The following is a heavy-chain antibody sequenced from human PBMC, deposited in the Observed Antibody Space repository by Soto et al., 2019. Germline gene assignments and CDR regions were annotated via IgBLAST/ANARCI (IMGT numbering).Heavy chain of an antibody. J-gene: IGHJ4*02. Sequence: GGSLRLSCAASGFTFSTCSMNRVRQAPGKGLEWRSYIGGSGGSISYADSVKGRFTISRDNGKNTLYLQMSSLRDEDTAVYYCARDLAWAFDSWGQGALVTVSS. CDR1: GFTFSTCS. CDR2: IGGSGGSI. CDR3: ARDLAWAFDS. D-gene: IGHD1-26*01. V-gene: IGHV3-48*02.